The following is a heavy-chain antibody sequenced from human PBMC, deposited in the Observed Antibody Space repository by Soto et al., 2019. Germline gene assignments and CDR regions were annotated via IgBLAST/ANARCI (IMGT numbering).Heavy chain of an antibody. D-gene: IGHD3-3*01. CDR2: VNPILNIA. V-gene: IGHV1-69*10. J-gene: IGHJ6*02. Sequence: ASVKVSCKAPRGLFSSYVFNWVRQAPGQGLEWMGGVNPILNIADHAQKFQGRVTITADASTGTVYMELSSLRSEDTAVYYCARGRFFGVVIIGYGMDVWGQGTKVTVS. CDR1: RGLFSSYV. CDR3: ARGRFFGVVIIGYGMDV.